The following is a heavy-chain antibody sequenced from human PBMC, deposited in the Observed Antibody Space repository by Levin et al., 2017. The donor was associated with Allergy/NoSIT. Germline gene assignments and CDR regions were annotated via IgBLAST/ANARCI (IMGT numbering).Heavy chain of an antibody. D-gene: IGHD5-12*01. J-gene: IGHJ3*02. CDR2: INHSGST. CDR3: ARAADIVAALRVHNAFDI. Sequence: PSETLSLTCAVYGGSFSGYYWSWIRQPPGKGLEWIGEINHSGSTNYNPSLKSRVTISVDTSKNQFSLKLSSVTAADTAVYYCARAADIVAALRVHNAFDIWGQGTMVTVSS. V-gene: IGHV4-34*01. CDR1: GGSFSGYY.